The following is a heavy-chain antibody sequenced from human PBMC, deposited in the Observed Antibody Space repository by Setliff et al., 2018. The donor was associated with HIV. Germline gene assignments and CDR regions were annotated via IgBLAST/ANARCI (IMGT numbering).Heavy chain of an antibody. D-gene: IGHD4-4*01. CDR3: ARTTSSKWEKRYVDV. CDR2: IYSGDSET. J-gene: IGHJ2*01. V-gene: IGHV5-51*01. Sequence: GASLKISCRGSGYSFTTYWIAWVRQMPGKGLEWMGIIYSGDSETRYSPAFRCHVTVSVDKSINTAYLHWNSLKASDTAIYYCARTTSSKWEKRYVDVWGRGTLVTVS. CDR1: GYSFTTYW.